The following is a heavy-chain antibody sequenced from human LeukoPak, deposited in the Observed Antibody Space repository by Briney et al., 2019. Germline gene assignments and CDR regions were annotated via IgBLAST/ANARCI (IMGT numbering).Heavy chain of an antibody. D-gene: IGHD4-11*01. J-gene: IGHJ4*02. CDR1: GFTFSSYA. V-gene: IGHV3-23*01. CDR3: AKDRRPTTVVTYPSD. Sequence: GGSLRLSCAASGFTFSSYAMSWVRQAPGKGLEWVSALSGSGSNTYYADSVKGRFTISRDNSKNTLYLQMNSLRAEDTAVYYCAKDRRPTTVVTYPSDWGQGTLVTVSA. CDR2: LSGSGSNT.